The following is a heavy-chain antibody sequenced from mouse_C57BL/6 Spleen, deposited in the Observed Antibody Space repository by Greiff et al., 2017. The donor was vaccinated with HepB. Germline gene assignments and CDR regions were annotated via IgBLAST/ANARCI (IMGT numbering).Heavy chain of an antibody. CDR3: ARNSYYYGSSPFAY. J-gene: IGHJ3*01. V-gene: IGHV1-55*01. D-gene: IGHD1-1*01. Sequence: VQLQQPGAELVKPGASVKMSCKASGYTFTSYWITWVKQRPGQGLEWIGDIYPGSGSTNYNEKFKSKATLTVDTSSSTAYMQLSSLTSEDSAVYYCARNSYYYGSSPFAYWGQGTLVTVSA. CDR2: IYPGSGST. CDR1: GYTFTSYW.